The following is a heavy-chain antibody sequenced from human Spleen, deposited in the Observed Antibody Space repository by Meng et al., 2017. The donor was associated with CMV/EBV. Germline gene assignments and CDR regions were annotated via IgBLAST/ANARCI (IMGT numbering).Heavy chain of an antibody. J-gene: IGHJ4*02. CDR3: ARVSEYCTTTNCYKVFEY. V-gene: IGHV1-2*02. D-gene: IGHD2-2*02. CDR1: GYTFTGYY. Sequence: ASVKVSCKASGYTFTGYYIHWVRQAPGQGLEWMGWINPKSGGTNYTQKFQGRLTMTRDTSIGTAYMELSRLKSDDTAVYYCARVSEYCTTTNCYKVFEYWGQGTLVTVSS. CDR2: INPKSGGT.